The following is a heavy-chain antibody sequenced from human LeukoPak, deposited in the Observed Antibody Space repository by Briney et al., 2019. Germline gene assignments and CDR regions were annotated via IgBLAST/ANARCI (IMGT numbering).Heavy chain of an antibody. CDR3: AIDYGDPTHYYYYGMDV. CDR1: GGSFSGYY. V-gene: IGHV4-34*01. D-gene: IGHD4-17*01. Sequence: PSETLSLTCAVYGGSFSGYYWSWIRQPPGKGLEWIGEINHSGSTNYNPSLKSRVTISVDTSKNQFSLKLSSVTAADTAVYYCAIDYGDPTHYYYYGMDVWGQGTTVTVSS. CDR2: INHSGST. J-gene: IGHJ6*02.